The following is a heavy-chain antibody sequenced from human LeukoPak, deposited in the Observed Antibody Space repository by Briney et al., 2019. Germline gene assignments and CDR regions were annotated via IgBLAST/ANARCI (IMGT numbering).Heavy chain of an antibody. D-gene: IGHD3-10*01. CDR1: GCTFTNYD. V-gene: IGHV1-8*03. CDR3: ARGGGWFGAWEI. J-gene: IGHJ3*02. Sequence: GASLKVSCKASGCTFTNYDINWVRQAAGQGLEWMGWMNPISGNTGYAQKFQGRVTIPRNTSTSTAYMELTSLRSEDAAVYYCARGGGWFGAWEIWGQGTVVTVSP. CDR2: MNPISGNT.